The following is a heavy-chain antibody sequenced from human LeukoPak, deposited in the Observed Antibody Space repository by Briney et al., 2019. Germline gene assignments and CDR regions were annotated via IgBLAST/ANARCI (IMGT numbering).Heavy chain of an antibody. CDR1: GFTFSDYH. Sequence: PGGSLRLSCAASGFTFSDYHMAWIRQAPGKGLQWVSYISNGGDIYYADSVKGRFTISRDNAKNSLYLQMNSLRAEDTALYYCATDLEAPGLFSDYWGQGTLVTVSS. CDR3: ATDLEAPGLFSDY. J-gene: IGHJ4*02. V-gene: IGHV3-11*04. CDR2: ISNGGDI.